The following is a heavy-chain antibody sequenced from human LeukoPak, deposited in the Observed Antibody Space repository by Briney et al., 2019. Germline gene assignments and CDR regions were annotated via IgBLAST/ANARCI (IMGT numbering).Heavy chain of an antibody. CDR1: GFTFSDYH. D-gene: IGHD2-2*01. CDR3: ARANIVVVPAGVDP. CDR2: ISSSGSTI. Sequence: PGGSLRLSCAASGFTFSDYHMSWIRQAPGKGLEWVSYISSSGSTIYYADSVKGRFTISRDNAKNSLYLQMNSLRAEDTAVYYCARANIVVVPAGVDPWGQGTLVTVSS. J-gene: IGHJ5*02. V-gene: IGHV3-11*01.